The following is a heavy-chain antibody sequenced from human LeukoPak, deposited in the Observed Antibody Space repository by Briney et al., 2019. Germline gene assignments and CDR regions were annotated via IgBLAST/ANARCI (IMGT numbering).Heavy chain of an antibody. J-gene: IGHJ3*02. CDR1: GYTFTGYY. V-gene: IGHV1-2*02. CDR2: INLNSGGS. Sequence: ASVKVSCKASGYTFTGYYINWVRQAPGQGLEWMGWINLNSGGSNYGQKFQGRVTLSRDTSITTAYMQLTRLRSDDTAVYYCARAPHYFDTSGGDAFDIWGQGTMVTVSS. D-gene: IGHD3-22*01. CDR3: ARAPHYFDTSGGDAFDI.